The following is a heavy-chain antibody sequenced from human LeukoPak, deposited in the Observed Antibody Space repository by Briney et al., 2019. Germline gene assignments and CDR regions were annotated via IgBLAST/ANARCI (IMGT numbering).Heavy chain of an antibody. J-gene: IGHJ3*02. Sequence: PGGSLRLSCAASGFTVSSNYMSWVRQAPGKGLEWVSVIYSGGIYNDVTTNYGDSVKGKVTISRDNSKNTLYLQMNSLRAEGTAVYYCARRELLGYSYGLRTFNIWGQGTTVTVSS. V-gene: IGHV3-66*04. CDR2: IYSGGIYNDVTT. CDR3: ARRELLGYSYGLRTFNI. CDR1: GFTVSSNY. D-gene: IGHD5-18*01.